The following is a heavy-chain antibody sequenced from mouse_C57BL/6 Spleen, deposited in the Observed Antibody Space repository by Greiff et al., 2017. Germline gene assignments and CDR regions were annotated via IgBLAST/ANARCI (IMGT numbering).Heavy chain of an antibody. Sequence: VKLQQSDAELVKPGASVKISCKVSGYTFTDHTIHWMKQRPEQGLEWIGYIYPRDGSTKYNEKFKGKATLTADKSSSTAYMQLNSLTSEDSAVYFCARSYYDEPDYYAMDYWGQGTAVTVSS. V-gene: IGHV1-78*01. D-gene: IGHD2-4*01. CDR1: GYTFTDHT. J-gene: IGHJ4*01. CDR3: ARSYYDEPDYYAMDY. CDR2: IYPRDGST.